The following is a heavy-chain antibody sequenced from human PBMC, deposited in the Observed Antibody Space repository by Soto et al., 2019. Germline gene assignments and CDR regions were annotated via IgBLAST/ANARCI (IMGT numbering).Heavy chain of an antibody. D-gene: IGHD3-10*01. CDR3: ARGIWVRGSLGFNWFYP. CDR1: GGSITSGGYY. J-gene: IGHJ5*02. V-gene: IGHV4-31*03. Sequence: QVQLQESGPGLVKPSQTLSLTCSVSGGSITSGGYYWNWIRQHPGKGLEWIGYIYYGGITYYNPSIKSRITISVDTSKNQFSLKLSSATAADTSMYYCARGIWVRGSLGFNWFYPWGQGTLVAVSS. CDR2: IYYGGIT.